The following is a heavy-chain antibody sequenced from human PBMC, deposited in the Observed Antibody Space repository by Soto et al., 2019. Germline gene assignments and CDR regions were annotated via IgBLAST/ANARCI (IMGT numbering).Heavy chain of an antibody. CDR3: ARGEPFDY. Sequence: TGGSLRLSCAASGFTFSSYTMHWVRQAPGKGLEYVSAISSNGGSTYYANSVKGRFTISRDNSKNTLYLQMGSLRAEDMAVYYCARGEPFDYWGQGTLVTVSS. CDR2: ISSNGGST. CDR1: GFTFSSYT. J-gene: IGHJ4*02. D-gene: IGHD1-26*01. V-gene: IGHV3-64*01.